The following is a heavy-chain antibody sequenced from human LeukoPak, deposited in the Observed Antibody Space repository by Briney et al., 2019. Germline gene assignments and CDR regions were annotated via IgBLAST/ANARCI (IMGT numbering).Heavy chain of an antibody. CDR1: GGSISSYY. J-gene: IGHJ4*02. Sequence: SETLSLTCTVSGGSISSYYWSWIRQPPGKGLEWIGYIYYSGSTNYNPSLKSRVTISVDTSKNQFSLKLSSVTAADTAVYYCAREAYCGGDCYRGMYYFDYWGQGTLVTVSS. CDR3: AREAYCGGDCYRGMYYFDY. V-gene: IGHV4-59*01. D-gene: IGHD2-21*01. CDR2: IYYSGST.